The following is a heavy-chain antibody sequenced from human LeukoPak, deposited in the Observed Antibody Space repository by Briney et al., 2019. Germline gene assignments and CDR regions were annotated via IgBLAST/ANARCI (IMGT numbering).Heavy chain of an antibody. J-gene: IGHJ4*02. CDR2: ISGGGGNT. CDR1: GFTFSSYN. CDR3: AKEGSSWPYFDY. V-gene: IGHV3-23*01. Sequence: GVSLRLSCAAFGFTFSSYNMNWVRQAPGKGLEWVSAISGGGGNTYYADSVKGRFTITRDNSKNTLYLQLNSLRAEDTAVYYCAKEGSSWPYFDYWGQGTLVTVSS. D-gene: IGHD6-13*01.